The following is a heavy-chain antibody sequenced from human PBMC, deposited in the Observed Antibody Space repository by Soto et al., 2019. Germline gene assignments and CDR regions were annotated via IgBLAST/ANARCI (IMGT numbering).Heavy chain of an antibody. CDR3: ARDNLDDVDLRGYYFDS. CDR1: GRTFSTSS. V-gene: IGHV1-69*13. Sequence: SVKVSSKASGRTFSTSSFSWVRQAPGQGLEWMGGITPIFGTAIYALEPPVRLTITADECTRTTFMELSGLRSEDTALYYRARDNLDDVDLRGYYFDSWGQGTQVTASS. D-gene: IGHD2-2*01. CDR2: ITPIFGTA. J-gene: IGHJ4*02.